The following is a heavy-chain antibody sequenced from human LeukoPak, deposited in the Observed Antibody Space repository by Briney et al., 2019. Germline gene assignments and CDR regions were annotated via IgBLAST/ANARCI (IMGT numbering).Heavy chain of an antibody. CDR2: ISSSSSTI. D-gene: IGHD2-2*01. V-gene: IGHV3-48*01. Sequence: PGGSLRLSCAASGFTFSSYSMNWVRQAPGKGLEWVSYISSSSSTIYYADSVKGRFTISRDNAKNSLYLQMNSLRAEDTAVYYCARVLGYCSSTSCRYYYYYYMDVWGKGTTVTVSS. CDR3: ARVLGYCSSTSCRYYYYYYMDV. J-gene: IGHJ6*03. CDR1: GFTFSSYS.